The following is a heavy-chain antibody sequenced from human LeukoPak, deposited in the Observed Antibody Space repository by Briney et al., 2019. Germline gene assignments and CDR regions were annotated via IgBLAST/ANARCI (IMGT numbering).Heavy chain of an antibody. V-gene: IGHV4-59*01. CDR1: VGSISSYY. J-gene: IGHJ6*04. Sequence: SETLSLTCTVSVGSISSYYWSWIRHPPGKGLEGMGYIYYSWSTNYNHSLKSRVTISVDTSKNQFSLKLSSGTAAYEAVDDYARTKEGGYYYYGMDVWGKGTTVTVSS. CDR3: ARTKEGGYYYYGMDV. CDR2: IYYSWST.